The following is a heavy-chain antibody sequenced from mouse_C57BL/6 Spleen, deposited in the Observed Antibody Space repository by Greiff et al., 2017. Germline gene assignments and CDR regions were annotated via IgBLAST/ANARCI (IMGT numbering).Heavy chain of an antibody. J-gene: IGHJ2*01. Sequence: EVQVVESGGGLVQPKGSLKLSCAASGFTFNTYAMHWVRQAPGQGLEWVARIRRKSSKYATYYADSVKDRFTIYIDDSQSMLYLQMNYLKTEDTAMYYCVRETGNYFDYWGQGTTLTVSS. CDR3: VRETGNYFDY. D-gene: IGHD4-1*01. CDR2: IRRKSSKYAT. CDR1: GFTFNTYA. V-gene: IGHV10-3*01.